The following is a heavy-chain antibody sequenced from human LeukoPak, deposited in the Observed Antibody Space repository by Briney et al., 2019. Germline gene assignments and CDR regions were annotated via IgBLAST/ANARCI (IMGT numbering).Heavy chain of an antibody. CDR3: ARVLWFGELRAAGNYGGSWYMDV. CDR1: GYTFTSYD. J-gene: IGHJ6*03. D-gene: IGHD3-10*01. V-gene: IGHV1-8*03. Sequence: ASVKVSCKASGYTFTSYDINWVRQATGQGLEWMGWMNPNSGNTGYAQKFQGRVTITRNTSISTAYMELSSLRSEDTAVYYCARVLWFGELRAAGNYGGSWYMDVWGKGTTVTISS. CDR2: MNPNSGNT.